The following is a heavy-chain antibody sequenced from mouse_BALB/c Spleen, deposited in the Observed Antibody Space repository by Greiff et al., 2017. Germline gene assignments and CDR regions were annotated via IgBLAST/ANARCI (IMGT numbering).Heavy chain of an antibody. CDR2: IWSGGST. CDR1: GFSLTSYG. D-gene: IGHD1-1*01. Sequence: QVQLQQSGPGLVQPSQSLSITCTVSGFSLTSYGVHWVRQSPGKGLEWLGVIWSGGSTDYNAAFISRLSISKDNSKSQVFFKMNSLQANDTAIYYCAVITTVYRDYAMDYWGQGTSVTVSS. V-gene: IGHV2-2*02. CDR3: AVITTVYRDYAMDY. J-gene: IGHJ4*01.